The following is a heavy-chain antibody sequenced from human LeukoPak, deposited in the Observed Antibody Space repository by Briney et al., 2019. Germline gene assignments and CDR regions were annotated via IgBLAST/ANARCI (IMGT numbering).Heavy chain of an antibody. CDR1: GFTFSSYA. J-gene: IGHJ4*02. D-gene: IGHD3-22*01. Sequence: PGGSLRLSCAASGFTFSSYAMSWVRQAPGKGLEWVSAISGSGGSTYYADSVKGRFTISRDNAKNSVFLQMDSLRVEDTALYYCARGQLADSYWGQGALVTVSS. V-gene: IGHV3-23*01. CDR3: ARGQLADSY. CDR2: ISGSGGST.